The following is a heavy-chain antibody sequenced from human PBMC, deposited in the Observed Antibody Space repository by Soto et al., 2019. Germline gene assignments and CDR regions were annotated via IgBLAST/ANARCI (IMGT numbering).Heavy chain of an antibody. CDR1: GYSISSGYY. CDR2: IYHSGST. CDR3: AREIYDSSGYPCY. Sequence: SETLSLTCAVSGYSISSGYYWGWIRQPPGKGLEWIGGIYHSGSTYYNPSLKSRVTISVDTSKNQFSLKLSTVTAADTALYYCAREIYDSSGYPCYLGQGTIVTGSS. J-gene: IGHJ4*02. D-gene: IGHD3-22*01. V-gene: IGHV4-38-2*02.